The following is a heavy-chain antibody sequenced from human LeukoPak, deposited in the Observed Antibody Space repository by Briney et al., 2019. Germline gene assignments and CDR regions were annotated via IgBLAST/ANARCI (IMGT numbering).Heavy chain of an antibody. CDR2: INSDGTYT. J-gene: IGHJ4*02. CDR3: AKDHSGYDQYYFDY. CDR1: GITFSNYW. Sequence: GGSLRLSCTASGITFSNYWMHWVRQGPGKGLLWVSRINSDGTYTDYAESVKGRFTISRDNGKNTLYLQMNSLRAEDTAVYYCAKDHSGYDQYYFDYWGQGTLVTVSS. D-gene: IGHD5-12*01. V-gene: IGHV3-74*01.